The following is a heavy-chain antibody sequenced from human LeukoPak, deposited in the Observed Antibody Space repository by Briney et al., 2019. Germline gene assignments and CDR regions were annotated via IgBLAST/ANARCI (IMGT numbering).Heavy chain of an antibody. CDR3: ASSVGSTDY. Sequence: SETLSLTCAVYGESLSKYYWTWIRQSPGKGLEWIEEINHRGSTNHNPSLKSRVTLSVDTSKHQFSLKLTSVTAADAAVYYCASSVGSTDYWGQGTLVTV. J-gene: IGHJ4*02. CDR1: GESLSKYY. D-gene: IGHD1-26*01. V-gene: IGHV4-34*01. CDR2: INHRGST.